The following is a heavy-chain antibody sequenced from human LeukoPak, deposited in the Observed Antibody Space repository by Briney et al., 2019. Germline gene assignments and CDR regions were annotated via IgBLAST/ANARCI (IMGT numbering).Heavy chain of an antibody. CDR1: GFTFSSYA. CDR2: ISYDGSNK. D-gene: IGHD6-13*01. CDR3: ARGAAAGIPDYMDV. V-gene: IGHV3-30-3*01. Sequence: GGSLRLSCAASGFTFSSYAMHWVRQAPGKGLEWVEVISYDGSNKYYADSVKGRFTISRDNSKNTLYLQMNSLRAEDTAVYYCARGAAAGIPDYMDVWGKGTTVTVSS. J-gene: IGHJ6*03.